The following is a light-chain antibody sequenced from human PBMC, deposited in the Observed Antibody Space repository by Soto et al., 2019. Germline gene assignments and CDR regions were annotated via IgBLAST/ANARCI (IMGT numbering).Light chain of an antibody. J-gene: IGKJ4*01. CDR2: GAS. V-gene: IGKV3-20*01. Sequence: EIVLTQSPGTLSLSPGERATLSCRASQSVSSSYLAWYQQKPGQAPRLLIYGASSRATGIPDRLSGSGSGTDFALTISRLEPEDFAVYYCQQYGSSPSVTFGGGTKVEIK. CDR3: QQYGSSPSVT. CDR1: QSVSSSY.